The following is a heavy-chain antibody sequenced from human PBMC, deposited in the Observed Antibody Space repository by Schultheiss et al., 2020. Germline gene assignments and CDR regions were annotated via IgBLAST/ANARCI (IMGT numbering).Heavy chain of an antibody. V-gene: IGHV4-61*02. J-gene: IGHJ6*02. CDR2: IYTSGST. CDR3: ARRSVPDV. Sequence: SETLSLTCTVSGGSISSGSYYWSWIRQPAGKGLEWIGRIYTSGSTNYNPSLRSRITISLDTSKNQFSLRLTSVTAADTAVYYCARRSVPDVWGQGTTVTVSS. D-gene: IGHD3-3*01. CDR1: GGSISSGSYY.